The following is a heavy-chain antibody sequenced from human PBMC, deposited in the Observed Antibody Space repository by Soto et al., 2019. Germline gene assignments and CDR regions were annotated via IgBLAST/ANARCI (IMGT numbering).Heavy chain of an antibody. J-gene: IGHJ4*02. CDR3: ARDDGPHY. V-gene: IGHV3-21*01. CDR1: GVTFSSYI. CDR2: ISSSSSYI. Sequence: GGSLIGSCGAAGVTFSSYIMNWVRQAPGKGLEWVSSISSSSSYIYYADSVKGRFTISRDNAKNSLYLQMNSLRAEDTAVHYCARDDGPHYWGQGTLVTVSS.